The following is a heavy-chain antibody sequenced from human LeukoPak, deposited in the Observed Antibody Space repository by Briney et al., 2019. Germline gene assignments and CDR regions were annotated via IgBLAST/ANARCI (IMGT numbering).Heavy chain of an antibody. D-gene: IGHD2-2*02. CDR2: ISYDGSNK. V-gene: IGHV3-30*03. Sequence: GRSLRLSCAASGFTSSIYGMHWVRQAPGKGLEWVAVISYDGSNKYYADSVKGRFTISRDNSKNTLYLQMNSLRAEDTAVYYCATLGDIVVVPAAISGLDNWFDPWGQGTLVTVSS. CDR1: GFTSSIYG. CDR3: ATLGDIVVVPAAISGLDNWFDP. J-gene: IGHJ5*02.